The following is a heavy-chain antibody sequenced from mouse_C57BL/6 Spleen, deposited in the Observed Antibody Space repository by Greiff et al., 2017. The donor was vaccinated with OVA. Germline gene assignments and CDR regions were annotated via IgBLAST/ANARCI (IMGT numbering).Heavy chain of an antibody. V-gene: IGHV3-6*01. CDR3: ASQLGRPLYFDY. CDR2: ISYDGSN. Sequence: ESGPGLVKPSQSLSLTCSVTGYSITSGYYWNWIRQFPGNKLEWMGYISYDGSNNYNPSLKNRISITRDTSKNQFFLKLNSVTTEDTATYYCASQLGRPLYFDYWGQGTTLTVSS. CDR1: GYSITSGYY. D-gene: IGHD4-1*02. J-gene: IGHJ2*01.